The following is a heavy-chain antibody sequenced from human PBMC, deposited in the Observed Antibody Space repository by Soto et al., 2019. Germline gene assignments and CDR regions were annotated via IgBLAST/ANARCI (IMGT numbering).Heavy chain of an antibody. J-gene: IGHJ6*02. D-gene: IGHD2-15*01. CDR1: GGTFSSYA. Sequence: SVKVSCKASGGTFSSYAISWVRQAPGQGLEWMGGIIPIFGTANYAQKFQGRVTITADESTGTAYMELSSLRSEDTAVYYCAGRLGYCSGGSCYSDYYGMDVWGQGTTVTVSS. CDR3: AGRLGYCSGGSCYSDYYGMDV. V-gene: IGHV1-69*13. CDR2: IIPIFGTA.